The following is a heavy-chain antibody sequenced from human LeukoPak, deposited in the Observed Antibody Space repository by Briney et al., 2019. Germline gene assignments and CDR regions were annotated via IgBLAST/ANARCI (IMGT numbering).Heavy chain of an antibody. V-gene: IGHV3-23*01. CDR2: ISGSGGST. CDR3: AHLGYDILTGYYN. CDR1: GFTFSSHA. J-gene: IGHJ4*02. D-gene: IGHD3-9*01. Sequence: GGSLRLSCAASGFTFSSHAMSWVRQAPGKGLEWGSGISGSGGSTYYADPVKGRFTVSRDNSKNMPYPQMNSLRAEDTAVYYCAHLGYDILTGYYNWGQGTLVFVSS.